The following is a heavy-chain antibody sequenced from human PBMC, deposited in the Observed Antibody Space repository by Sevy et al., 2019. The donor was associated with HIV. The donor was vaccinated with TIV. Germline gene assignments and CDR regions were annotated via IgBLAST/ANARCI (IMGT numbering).Heavy chain of an antibody. D-gene: IGHD7-27*01. J-gene: IGHJ5*02. V-gene: IGHV3-23*01. CDR3: ARDPDWGALDR. CDR1: GFTFSSYA. CDR2: ISGSGGST. Sequence: GGSLRLSCAASGFTFSSYAMSWVRQAPGKGLEWVSAISGSGGSTYYADSVKGRFTISRDNAKNSLYLQMDSLRAEDTAIYYCARDPDWGALDRWGQGTLVTVSS.